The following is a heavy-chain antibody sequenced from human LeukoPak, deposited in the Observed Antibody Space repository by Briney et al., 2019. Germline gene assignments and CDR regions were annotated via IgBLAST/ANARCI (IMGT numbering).Heavy chain of an antibody. CDR1: GFTFSSYW. CDR2: IKQDGREK. CDR3: ARSFLYDAGSLY. V-gene: IGHV3-7*01. D-gene: IGHD3-10*01. J-gene: IGHJ4*02. Sequence: PGGSLRLSCAASGFTFSSYWMMWVRQAPGKGLEWVANIKQDGREKYYVDSVEGRFTISRDNANNSLYLQMNSLRAEDTAVYCCARSFLYDAGSLYWGQGTLVTVSS.